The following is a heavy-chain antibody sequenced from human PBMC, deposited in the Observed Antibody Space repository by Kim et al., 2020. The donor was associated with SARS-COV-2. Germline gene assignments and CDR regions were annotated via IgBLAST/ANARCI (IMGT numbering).Heavy chain of an antibody. CDR1: GFTFSSYS. CDR3: ARDRPRGYGGNSFDY. CDR2: ISSSSSYI. J-gene: IGHJ4*02. Sequence: GGSLRLSCAASGFTFSSYSMNWVRQAPGKGLEWVSSISSSSSYIYYADSVKGRFTISRDNAKNSLYLQMNSLRAEDTAVYYCARDRPRGYGGNSFDYWGQGTLVTVSS. D-gene: IGHD4-17*01. V-gene: IGHV3-21*01.